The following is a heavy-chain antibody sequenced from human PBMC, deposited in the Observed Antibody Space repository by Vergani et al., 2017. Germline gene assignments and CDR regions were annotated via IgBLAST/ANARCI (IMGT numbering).Heavy chain of an antibody. V-gene: IGHV3-66*01. J-gene: IGHJ5*02. Sequence: EVQLLESGGGLVQPGGSLRLSCAASGFTVSSNYMSWVRQAPGKGLEWVSVMYSGGSTYYADSVKGRFTISRDNSKNTLYLQMNSLRAEDTAVYYCARGRESIFGVVITNWFDPWGQGTLVTVSS. D-gene: IGHD3-3*01. CDR3: ARGRESIFGVVITNWFDP. CDR2: MYSGGST. CDR1: GFTVSSNY.